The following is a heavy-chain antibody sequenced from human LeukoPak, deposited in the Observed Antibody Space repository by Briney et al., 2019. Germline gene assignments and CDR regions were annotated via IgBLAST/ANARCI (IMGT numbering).Heavy chain of an antibody. D-gene: IGHD6-6*01. J-gene: IGHJ4*02. Sequence: GGSLRLSCAAPGITVTTNGMHWVRQAPGKGLEWVALIWFDGSHKYYADSAKGRFTISRDNSKNTLFLQMNSLSADDTAVYYCARDREYSSSSSLDYWGQGILVTVSS. CDR3: ARDREYSSSSSLDY. CDR1: GITVTTNG. CDR2: IWFDGSHK. V-gene: IGHV3-33*02.